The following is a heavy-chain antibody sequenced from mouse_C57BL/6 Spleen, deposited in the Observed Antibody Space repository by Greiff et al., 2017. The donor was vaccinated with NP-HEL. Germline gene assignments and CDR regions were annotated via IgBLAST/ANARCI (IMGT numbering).Heavy chain of an antibody. J-gene: IGHJ3*01. D-gene: IGHD4-1*01. CDR3: ARRELGRPGFAY. CDR2: ISSGSSTI. Sequence: DVHLVESGGGLVKPGGSLKLSCAASGFTFSDYGMHWVRQAPEKGLEWVAYISSGSSTIYYADTVKGRFTISRDNAKNTLFLQMTSLRSEDTAMYYCARRELGRPGFAYWGQGTLVTVSA. V-gene: IGHV5-17*01. CDR1: GFTFSDYG.